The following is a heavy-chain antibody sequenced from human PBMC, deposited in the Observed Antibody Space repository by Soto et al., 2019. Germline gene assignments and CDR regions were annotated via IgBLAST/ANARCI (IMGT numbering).Heavy chain of an antibody. CDR1: GGSISSGGYC. D-gene: IGHD3-10*01. CDR2: VYYSGST. J-gene: IGHJ4*02. V-gene: IGHV4-31*03. CDR3: ARLYGSGSYLFDY. Sequence: SETLSLTCTVSGGSISSGGYCWSWIRQHPGKGLEWIGYVYYSGSTYYNPSLKSRVTISVDTSKNQFSLKLSSVTAADTAVYYCARLYGSGSYLFDYWGQGTLVTVSS.